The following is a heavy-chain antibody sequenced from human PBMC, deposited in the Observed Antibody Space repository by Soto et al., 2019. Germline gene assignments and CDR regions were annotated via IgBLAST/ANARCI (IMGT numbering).Heavy chain of an antibody. D-gene: IGHD6-13*01. V-gene: IGHV3-11*01. Sequence: KGLEGVSYISSSGSTIYYADFVKGRFTISRDNAKNSLYLQMNSLRAEDTALYYCASIAAAESYDFDYWGRGTLVTV. J-gene: IGHJ4*02. CDR3: ASIAAAESYDFDY. CDR2: ISSSGSTI.